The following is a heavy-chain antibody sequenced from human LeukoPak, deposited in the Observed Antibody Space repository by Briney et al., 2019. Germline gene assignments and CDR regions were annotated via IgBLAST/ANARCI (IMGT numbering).Heavy chain of an antibody. CDR2: INHSGST. CDR3: ATQMVPRGVVTAISV. J-gene: IGHJ6*02. D-gene: IGHD2-21*02. CDR1: GGSFSGYY. V-gene: IGHV4-34*01. Sequence: SETLSLTCAVYGGSFSGYYWSWIRQPPGKGLEWIGEINHSGSTNYNPSLKSRVTISVDTSKNQFSLKLSSVTAADTAVYYCATQMVPRGVVTAISVWGQGTTVTVSS.